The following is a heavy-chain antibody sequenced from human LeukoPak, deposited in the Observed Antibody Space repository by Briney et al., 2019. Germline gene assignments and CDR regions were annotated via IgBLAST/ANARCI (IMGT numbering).Heavy chain of an antibody. CDR2: MNPNMGNT. J-gene: IGHJ1*01. CDR1: ADTFTSYD. V-gene: IGHV1-8*01. CDR3: ATGEIGWELLSGYFQY. D-gene: IGHD3-10*01. Sequence: ASVKVSCKASADTFTSYDINWARQAPGQGLEGMGWMNPNMGNTDYAQKFQDRVTMTWSTSISTAYMELSSLKSEDTAVYYCATGEIGWELLSGYFQYWGQGTLVTVSS.